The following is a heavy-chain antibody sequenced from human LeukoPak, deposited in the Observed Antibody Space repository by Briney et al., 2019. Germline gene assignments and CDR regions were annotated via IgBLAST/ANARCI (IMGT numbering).Heavy chain of an antibody. CDR2: IYYSGST. J-gene: IGHJ3*02. D-gene: IGHD6-6*01. CDR3: ARALAYSSSSNDAFDI. V-gene: IGHV4-31*03. CDR1: GGSISSGGYY. Sequence: PSETLSLTCTVSGGSISSGGYYWSWIRQHPRKGLEWIAYIYYSGSTYYNPSLKSRVTISVDTSKNQFSLKLSSVTAADTAVYYCARALAYSSSSNDAFDIWGQGTMVTVSS.